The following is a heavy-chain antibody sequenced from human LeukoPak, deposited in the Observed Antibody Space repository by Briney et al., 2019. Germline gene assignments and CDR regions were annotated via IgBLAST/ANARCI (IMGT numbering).Heavy chain of an antibody. CDR2: INSDGSST. Sequence: PGGSLRLSCAASGFTFSSYWMHCVRQAPGKGLVWVSRINSDGSSTSYADSVKGRFTISRDNAKNTLYLQMNSLRAEDTAVYYCARGGYSGYDLEASVFYYWGQGTLVTVSS. J-gene: IGHJ4*02. CDR1: GFTFSSYW. D-gene: IGHD5-12*01. V-gene: IGHV3-74*01. CDR3: ARGGYSGYDLEASVFYY.